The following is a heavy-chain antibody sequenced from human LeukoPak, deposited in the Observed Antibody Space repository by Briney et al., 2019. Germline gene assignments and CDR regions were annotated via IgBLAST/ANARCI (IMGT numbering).Heavy chain of an antibody. Sequence: PGGSLRLSCAASGFSFSSYSMNWVRQAPGKGLEWVSIISSGSSYIFYADSVKGRFTISRDNAKNSLYLQMDSLRAEDTAVYYCARDFLNTFDIWGQGTMVTVSS. V-gene: IGHV3-21*01. CDR3: ARDFLNTFDI. CDR2: ISSGSSYI. D-gene: IGHD1/OR15-1a*01. J-gene: IGHJ3*02. CDR1: GFSFSSYS.